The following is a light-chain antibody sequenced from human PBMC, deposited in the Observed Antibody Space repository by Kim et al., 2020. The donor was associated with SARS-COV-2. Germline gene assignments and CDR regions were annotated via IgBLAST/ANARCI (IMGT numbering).Light chain of an antibody. V-gene: IGKV1-8*01. CDR3: QQYYTYPQT. CDR2: AAS. Sequence: AIRMTQSPSSLSASTGDRVTITCRATLGISSYLAWYQQKPGKAPTLLIYAASTLQSGVPSRFSGSGSGTDFTLTISYLQSEDFATYYCQQYYTYPQTFGQGTKVEIK. J-gene: IGKJ1*01. CDR1: LGISSY.